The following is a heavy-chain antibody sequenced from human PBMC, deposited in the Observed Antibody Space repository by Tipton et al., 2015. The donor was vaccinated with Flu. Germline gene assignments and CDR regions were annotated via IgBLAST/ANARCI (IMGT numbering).Heavy chain of an antibody. D-gene: IGHD3-10*01. V-gene: IGHV4-61*02. CDR1: GASISIGAYY. J-gene: IGHJ6*02. CDR2: IYTGGGT. Sequence: LRLSCTVSGASISIGAYYWTWTRRPADKGLEWIGRIYTGGGTNYNPSLKSLVTISIDTSKNQFSLRLSSVTAADTAVYYCARRVAGSGMAVWGQGTTVTVSS. CDR3: ARRVAGSGMAV.